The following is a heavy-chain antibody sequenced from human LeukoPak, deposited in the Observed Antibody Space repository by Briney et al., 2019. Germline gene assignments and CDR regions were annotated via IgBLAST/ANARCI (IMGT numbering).Heavy chain of an antibody. CDR1: GGSIFSYY. J-gene: IGHJ6*02. CDR2: IYYSGST. D-gene: IGHD3-10*01. Sequence: PSETLSLTCTVSGGSIFSYYWSWIRQPPGKGLEWIGYIYYSGSTNYNPSLKSRVTISVDTSKNQFSLNLSSVTAADTAVYYCARRDGVYGMYVWGQGTTVTVSS. CDR3: ARRDGVYGMYV. V-gene: IGHV4-59*08.